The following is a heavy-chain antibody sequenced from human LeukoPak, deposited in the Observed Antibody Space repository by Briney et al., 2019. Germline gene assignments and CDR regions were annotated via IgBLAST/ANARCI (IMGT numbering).Heavy chain of an antibody. J-gene: IGHJ4*02. CDR1: GFMFSTYG. CDR2: MSYDEKNE. D-gene: IGHD5-18*01. Sequence: GGSLRLSCAASGFMFSTYGMHWVRQAPGKGLEWVAVMSYDEKNESYADSVKGRFTISRDNSKNTLFLQMNSLRPEDTAVYYCATSPRGYSHGYDYWGQGTLVTVSS. CDR3: ATSPRGYSHGYDY. V-gene: IGHV3-30*03.